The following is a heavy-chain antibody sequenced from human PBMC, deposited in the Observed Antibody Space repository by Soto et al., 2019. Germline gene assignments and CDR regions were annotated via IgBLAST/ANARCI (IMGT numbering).Heavy chain of an antibody. CDR2: INHSGST. D-gene: IGHD2-8*02. J-gene: IGHJ4*02. CDR1: GGSFSGYY. Sequence: QVQLQQWGAGLLKPSETLSLTCAVYGGSFSGYYWTWIRQPPWTGLEWIGEINHSGSTNYNPALKSRVTISVDTSKNQFSLKLTSVTAADTAVYYCARDKSTGLFDYWGQGTLVTVSS. V-gene: IGHV4-34*01. CDR3: ARDKSTGLFDY.